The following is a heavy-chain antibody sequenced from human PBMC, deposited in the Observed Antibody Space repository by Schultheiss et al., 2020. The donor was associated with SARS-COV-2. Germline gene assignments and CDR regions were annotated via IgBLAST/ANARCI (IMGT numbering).Heavy chain of an antibody. CDR2: IYYSGST. V-gene: IGHV4-59*01. J-gene: IGHJ4*02. D-gene: IGHD2-2*01. CDR3: ARVPLYCSSTSCYAFDY. Sequence: SETLSLTCAVYGGSFSGYYWSWIRQPPGKGLEWIGYIYYSGSTNYNPSLKSRVTISVDTSKNQFSLKLSSVTAADTAVYYCARVPLYCSSTSCYAFDYWGQGTLVTVSS. CDR1: GGSFSGYY.